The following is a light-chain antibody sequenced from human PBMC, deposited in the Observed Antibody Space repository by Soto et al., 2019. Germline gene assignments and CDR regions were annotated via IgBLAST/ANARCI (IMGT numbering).Light chain of an antibody. CDR2: GAS. J-gene: IGKJ1*01. Sequence: EIVLTQSPDTLSLSPGERATLSCRASQSVRTNYLAWYQQKPGQAPRLLIYGASSRAAGIADRFSGSGSGTDFTLTITRLEPEDFAVYYCQQYSSSSWTFGQGTKVEIK. V-gene: IGKV3-20*01. CDR1: QSVRTNY. CDR3: QQYSSSSWT.